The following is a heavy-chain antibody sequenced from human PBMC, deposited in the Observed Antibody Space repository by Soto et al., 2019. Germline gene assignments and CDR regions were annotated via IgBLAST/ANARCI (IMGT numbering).Heavy chain of an antibody. J-gene: IGHJ6*02. CDR3: AREFYGMDV. V-gene: IGHV4-61*08. CDR2: IYYIGDI. Sequence: SETLSLTCTVSGGSISSGGYYWSWIRQPPGKGLEWIGYIYYIGDINYNPSLKSRVTMSVDTSKNQFSLKLSSVTAADTAVYYCAREFYGMDVWGQGTTVTVSS. CDR1: GGSISSGGYY.